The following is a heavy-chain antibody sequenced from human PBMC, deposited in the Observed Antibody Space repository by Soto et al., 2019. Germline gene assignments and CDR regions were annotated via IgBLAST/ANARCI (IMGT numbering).Heavy chain of an antibody. Sequence: GGSLRLSCAASGFTFSSYGMHWVRQAPGKGLEWVAVIWYDGSNKYYADSVKGRFTISRDNSKNTLYLQMNSLRAEDTAVYYCARDGDPRDFWSGYSYFDYWGQGTLVTVSS. CDR2: IWYDGSNK. CDR1: GFTFSSYG. CDR3: ARDGDPRDFWSGYSYFDY. D-gene: IGHD3-3*01. V-gene: IGHV3-33*01. J-gene: IGHJ4*02.